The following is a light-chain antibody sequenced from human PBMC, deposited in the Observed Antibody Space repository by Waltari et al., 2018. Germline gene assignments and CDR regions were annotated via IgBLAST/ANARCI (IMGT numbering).Light chain of an antibody. CDR3: SSYRSSTTLKYV. J-gene: IGLJ1*01. CDR2: EVT. Sequence: QSALTQPASVSGSPGQSITISCTGTSSDVGGYNYVSWYQQHPGQVPKLMIYEVTNRPSGVSDRFSGSKSGNTASLTISGLQAEDEADYYCSSYRSSTTLKYVFGTGTKVTVL. V-gene: IGLV2-14*01. CDR1: SSDVGGYNY.